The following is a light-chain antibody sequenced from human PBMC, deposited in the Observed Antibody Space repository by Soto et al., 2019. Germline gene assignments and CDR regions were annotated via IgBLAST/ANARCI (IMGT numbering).Light chain of an antibody. CDR1: QSISSW. Sequence: DIQMTQSPSTLSASVGDRVTITCRASQSISSWLAWYQQKPGKAPKLLIYDASSLESGVPSRFSGSGFGTEFTLTISSLQADDFATYYCQEYNSLWTFGQGTKEEIK. V-gene: IGKV1-5*01. CDR2: DAS. CDR3: QEYNSLWT. J-gene: IGKJ1*01.